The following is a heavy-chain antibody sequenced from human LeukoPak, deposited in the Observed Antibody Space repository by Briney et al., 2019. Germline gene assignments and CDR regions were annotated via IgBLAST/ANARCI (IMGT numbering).Heavy chain of an antibody. CDR3: ARASRLITMVRGVRTNWFDP. CDR1: GYTFTSYG. V-gene: IGHV1-18*01. CDR2: ISAYNGNT. J-gene: IGHJ5*02. D-gene: IGHD3-10*01. Sequence: GASVKVSCKASGYTFTSYGISWVRQAPGQGLEWMGWISAYNGNTNYAQKLQGRVTMTTDTSTSTAYLELRSLRSDATAVYYCARASRLITMVRGVRTNWFDPWGQGTLVTVSS.